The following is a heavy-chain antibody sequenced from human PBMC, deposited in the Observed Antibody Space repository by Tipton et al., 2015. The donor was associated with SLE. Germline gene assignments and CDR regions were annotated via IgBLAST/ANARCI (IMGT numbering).Heavy chain of an antibody. V-gene: IGHV4-34*01. J-gene: IGHJ2*01. CDR3: ARRGSWWYFDL. D-gene: IGHD1-26*01. CDR1: GGSFSGYY. CDR2: VNHLGTI. Sequence: TLSLTCDVNGGSFSGYYWSWIRQSPGKGLEWIGEVNHLGTIYYNASLKSRVTISLDTSKNQFSLKLSSVTAADTAVYYCARRGSWWYFDLWGRGTLVTVSS.